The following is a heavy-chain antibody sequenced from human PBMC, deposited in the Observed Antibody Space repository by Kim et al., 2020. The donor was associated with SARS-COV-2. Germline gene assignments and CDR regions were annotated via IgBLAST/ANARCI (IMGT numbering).Heavy chain of an antibody. D-gene: IGHD3-22*01. V-gene: IGHV1-46*01. Sequence: ASVKVSCKASGYTFTSYYMHWVRQAPGQGLEWMGIINPSGGSTSYAQKFQGRVTMTRDTSTSTVYMELSSLRSEDTAVYYCARDRSDYYDSSGYYYVNYYYGMDVWGQGTTVTVSS. CDR1: GYTFTSYY. CDR3: ARDRSDYYDSSGYYYVNYYYGMDV. J-gene: IGHJ6*02. CDR2: INPSGGST.